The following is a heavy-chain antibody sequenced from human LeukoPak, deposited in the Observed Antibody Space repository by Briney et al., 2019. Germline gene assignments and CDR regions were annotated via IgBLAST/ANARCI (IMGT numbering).Heavy chain of an antibody. CDR3: AKDRESGTFTLDY. CDR1: GFTFSSYG. J-gene: IGHJ4*02. D-gene: IGHD1-26*01. Sequence: GGSLRLSCAASGFTFSSYGMHWVRQAPGKGLEWVAVISYDGSNKYYTDSVKGRFTISRDSSENTLYLQMNSLRGEDTAVYYCAKDRESGTFTLDYWGQGTLVTVSS. V-gene: IGHV3-30*18. CDR2: ISYDGSNK.